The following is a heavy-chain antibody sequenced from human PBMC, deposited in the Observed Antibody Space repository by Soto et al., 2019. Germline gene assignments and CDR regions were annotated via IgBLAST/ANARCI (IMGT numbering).Heavy chain of an antibody. Sequence: LSLTCTVSGGSISSGGYYWSWIRQHPGKGLEWIGYIYYSGSTYYNPSLKSRLTISVDTSKNQFSLKLSFVTAADTAVYYCARDRSTAVAGKGDYYYYGMDVWGQGTTVTVSS. CDR1: GGSISSGGYY. CDR2: IYYSGST. CDR3: ARDRSTAVAGKGDYYYYGMDV. J-gene: IGHJ6*02. D-gene: IGHD6-19*01. V-gene: IGHV4-31*03.